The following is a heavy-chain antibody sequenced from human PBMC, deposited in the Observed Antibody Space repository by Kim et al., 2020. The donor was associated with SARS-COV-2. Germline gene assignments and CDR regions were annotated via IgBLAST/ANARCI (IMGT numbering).Heavy chain of an antibody. CDR1: GFSFSSYS. Sequence: GGSLRLSCIASGFSFSSYSMSWVRQTPGKGLEWVSIVCHNSADTNYADSVKGRFTISRDNSKSTLFLEMNNLRTEDTAVYYCAKPLPLPGLHQFDCGGQG. CDR3: AKPLPLPGLHQFDC. CDR2: VCHNSADT. J-gene: IGHJ4*02. D-gene: IGHD2-2*01. V-gene: IGHV3-23*01.